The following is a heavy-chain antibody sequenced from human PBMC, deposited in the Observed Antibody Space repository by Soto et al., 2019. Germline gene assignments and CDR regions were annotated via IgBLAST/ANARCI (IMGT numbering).Heavy chain of an antibody. D-gene: IGHD3-3*01. CDR2: MHHSGSI. CDR3: ARHDNMTLGVVTTFDL. J-gene: IGHJ4*02. V-gene: IGHV4-4*02. Sequence: PSETLSLTCSVSGDSITNNKWWSWVRQPPGKGLEWIGEMHHSGSIHYNAPLKSRATISVDKSRNQFSLQLTSVTAADTALYFCARHDNMTLGVVTTFDLWGQGAQVTAPQ. CDR1: GDSITNNKW.